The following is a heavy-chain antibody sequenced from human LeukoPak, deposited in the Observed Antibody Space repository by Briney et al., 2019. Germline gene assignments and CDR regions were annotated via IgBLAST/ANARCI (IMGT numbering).Heavy chain of an antibody. CDR3: ARFNRPGSGNYYYFNY. D-gene: IGHD1-26*01. V-gene: IGHV4-59*12. CDR1: GGSISSYY. CDR2: IYYSGST. Sequence: PSETLSLTCTVSGGSISSYYWSWIRQPSGKGLEWIGYIYYSGSTNYNPSLKSRVTISVDTSKNQFSLKLSSVTAADTAVYYCARFNRPGSGNYYYFNYWGQGTLVTVSS. J-gene: IGHJ4*02.